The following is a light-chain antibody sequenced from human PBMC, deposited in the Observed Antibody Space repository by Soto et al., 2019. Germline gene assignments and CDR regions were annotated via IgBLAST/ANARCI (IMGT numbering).Light chain of an antibody. CDR1: QSVSSSY. J-gene: IGKJ1*01. Sequence: VLPKSLCTLSLSPGDRSTLSCIFCQSVSSSYLAWYQQKPGQAPRLLIYGASSRATGSPDRFSGSGSWTDVTLTISGLEPEDSAVYYRQQDGNSREAFGQGTKVDIK. V-gene: IGKV3-20*01. CDR2: GAS. CDR3: QQDGNSREA.